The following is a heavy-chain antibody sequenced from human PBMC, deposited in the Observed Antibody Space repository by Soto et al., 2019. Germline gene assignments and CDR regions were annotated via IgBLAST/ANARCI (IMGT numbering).Heavy chain of an antibody. CDR3: ARDQGGDLDY. D-gene: IGHD2-21*01. CDR1: GASIGRGGYY. V-gene: IGHV4-31*03. CDR2: IHFSGET. J-gene: IGHJ4*02. Sequence: QVQLQESGPGLMKPSQTLSLTCTVSGASIGRGGYYWTWTRQHPGKALEWMGHIHFSGETNYNPSLMGRLTMSIDTSTNQFSLNLAAVTAADTAMYYCARDQGGDLDYWGQGTLVTVSS.